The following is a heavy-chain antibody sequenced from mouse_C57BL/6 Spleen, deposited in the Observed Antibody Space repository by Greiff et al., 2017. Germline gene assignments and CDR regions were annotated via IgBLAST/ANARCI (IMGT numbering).Heavy chain of an antibody. CDR3: ASSNYGSSYGYDFDY. D-gene: IGHD1-1*01. CDR1: GYTFTSYW. J-gene: IGHJ2*01. V-gene: IGHV1-69*01. CDR2: IDPSDSYT. Sequence: QVQLQQPGAELVMPGASVKLSCKASGYTFTSYWMHWVKQRPGQGLEWIGEIDPSDSYTNYNQKFKGKSTFTVDKSSSTAYMQLSSLTSEDSAVYDCASSNYGSSYGYDFDYWGQGTTLTVSS.